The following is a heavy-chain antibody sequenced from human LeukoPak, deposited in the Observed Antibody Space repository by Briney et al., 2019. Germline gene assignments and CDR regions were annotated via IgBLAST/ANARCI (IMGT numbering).Heavy chain of an antibody. D-gene: IGHD5-24*01. CDR1: GGSISSHY. J-gene: IGHJ4*02. CDR3: ATLRDGFNYGNDY. V-gene: IGHV4-59*11. CDR2: IYYSGST. Sequence: SETLSLTCTVSGGSISSHYRSWIRQPPGKGLEWIGYIYYSGSTSYNPSLKTRVTISVDTSKNQFSLKLSSVTAADTAVYYCATLRDGFNYGNDYWGQGTLVTVSS.